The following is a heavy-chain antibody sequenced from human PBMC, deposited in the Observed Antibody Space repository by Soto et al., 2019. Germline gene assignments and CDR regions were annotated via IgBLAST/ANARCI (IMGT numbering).Heavy chain of an antibody. CDR3: ARPLYSYGTMEV. D-gene: IGHD5-18*01. CDR1: GGSVSIGSYY. Sequence: SETLSLTFTVSGGSVSIGSYYWSLIRQPPGKGLEWIGYIYYSGRTNYNQSLNSRVTISVDTYKKQFYMKLSSVTDEDTDVYYCARPLYSYGTMEVWGQGTTVTVYS. V-gene: IGHV4-61*01. CDR2: IYYSGRT. J-gene: IGHJ6*02.